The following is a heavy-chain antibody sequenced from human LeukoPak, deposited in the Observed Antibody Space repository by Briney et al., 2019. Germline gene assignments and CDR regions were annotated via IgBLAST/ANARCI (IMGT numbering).Heavy chain of an antibody. Sequence: GGSLRLSCAASGSTFSSYGMSWVRQAPGKGLEWVSAISGSGGSTYYADSVKGRFTISRDNSKNTLYLQMNSLRAEDTAVYYCAKNDYGGNSDDYWGQGTLVTVSS. CDR3: AKNDYGGNSDDY. CDR1: GSTFSSYG. D-gene: IGHD4-23*01. J-gene: IGHJ4*02. V-gene: IGHV3-23*01. CDR2: ISGSGGST.